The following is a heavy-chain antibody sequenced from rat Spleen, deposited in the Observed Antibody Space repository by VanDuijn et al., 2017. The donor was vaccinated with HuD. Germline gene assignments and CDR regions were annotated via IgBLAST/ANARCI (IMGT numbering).Heavy chain of an antibody. CDR1: GFSLTSNS. D-gene: IGHD3-4*01. V-gene: IGHV2-1*01. CDR3: TRGNPFDY. CDR2: MWRGGST. J-gene: IGHJ2*01. Sequence: QVQLKESGPGLVQPSQTLSLTCTVSGFSLTSNSVHWVRQPPGKGLEWMGVMWRGGSTEYNSALKSRLSISRDTSKNQVFLKMNSLQSEDTAIYYCTRGNPFDYWGQGVMVTVSS.